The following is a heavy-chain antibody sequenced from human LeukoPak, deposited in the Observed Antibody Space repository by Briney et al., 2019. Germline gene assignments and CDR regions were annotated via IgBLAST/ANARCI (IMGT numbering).Heavy chain of an antibody. D-gene: IGHD1-26*01. CDR1: GYSISSGYY. V-gene: IGHV4-38-2*01. J-gene: IGHJ5*02. CDR2: IYHSEST. CDR3: ARHGGKKYNWFDP. Sequence: PSETLSLTCAVSGYSISSGYYWGWIRQPPGKGLEWIGSIYHSESTYYNPSLKSRVTISVDTSKNQFPLKLSSVTAADTAVYYCARHGGKKYNWFDPWGQGTLVTVSS.